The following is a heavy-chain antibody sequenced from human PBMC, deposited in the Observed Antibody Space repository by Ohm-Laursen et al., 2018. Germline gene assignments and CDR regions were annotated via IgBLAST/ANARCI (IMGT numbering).Heavy chain of an antibody. V-gene: IGHV4-4*07. CDR2: IYTSGST. CDR1: GGSISSYY. J-gene: IGHJ4*02. D-gene: IGHD2-2*01. Sequence: SQTLSLTCTVSGGSISSYYWSWIRQPAGKGLEWIGRIYTSGSTNYNPSLKSRVTMSVDTSKNQFSLKLSSVTAADTAVYYCATWGGDCSSTSCSHGAVFDYWGQGTLVTVSS. CDR3: ATWGGDCSSTSCSHGAVFDY.